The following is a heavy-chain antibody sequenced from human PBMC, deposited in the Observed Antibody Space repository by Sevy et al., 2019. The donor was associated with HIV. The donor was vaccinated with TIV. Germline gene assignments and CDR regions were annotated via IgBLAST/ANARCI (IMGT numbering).Heavy chain of an antibody. V-gene: IGHV3-53*01. J-gene: IGHJ2*01. CDR1: GFTVSSNY. CDR2: IYTDGST. Sequence: GGSLRLSCAVSGFTVSSNYMSWFRQAPGKGLEWVSVIYTDGSTFYADSLKGRFTISRDNSKNTLYLQMNSLRAEDTAVYYCARLPYGNYWYFDLWGRGTLVTVSS. CDR3: ARLPYGNYWYFDL. D-gene: IGHD3-10*01.